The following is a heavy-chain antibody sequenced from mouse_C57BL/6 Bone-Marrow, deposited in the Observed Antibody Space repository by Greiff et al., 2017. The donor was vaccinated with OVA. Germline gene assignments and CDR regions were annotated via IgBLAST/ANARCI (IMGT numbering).Heavy chain of an antibody. CDR2: ILPGSGST. CDR1: GYTFTGYW. Sequence: QVQLQQSGAELLKPGASVKLSCKATGYTFTGYWIEWVKQRPGHGLEWIGEILPGSGSTNYNEKFKGKATFTADTSSNTAYMQLSSLTTEDSAIYYCARGLTPEVVSPYYAMDYWGQGTSVTVSS. CDR3: ARGLTPEVVSPYYAMDY. J-gene: IGHJ4*01. V-gene: IGHV1-9*01. D-gene: IGHD1-1*01.